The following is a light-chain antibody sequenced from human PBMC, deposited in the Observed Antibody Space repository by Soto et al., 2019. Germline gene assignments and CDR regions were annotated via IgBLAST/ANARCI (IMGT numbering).Light chain of an antibody. V-gene: IGLV1-40*01. CDR1: RSNIGPGYD. Sequence: QPVLRQPPSMSGSPGQRVTISCTGSRSNIGPGYDVHWYQQLPGTAPKLLIYANSNRPSGVPDRFSGSKSGTSASLVITGLQADDEADYYCQSYDSSLSGLYVFGTGTKVTVL. CDR2: ANS. J-gene: IGLJ1*01. CDR3: QSYDSSLSGLYV.